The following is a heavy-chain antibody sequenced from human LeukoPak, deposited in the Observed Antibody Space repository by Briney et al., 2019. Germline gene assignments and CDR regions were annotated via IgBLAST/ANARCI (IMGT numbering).Heavy chain of an antibody. D-gene: IGHD1-1*01. CDR1: GFTFSSYS. CDR2: INGDASSTS. Sequence: GGSLRLSCAAYGFTFSSYSMSWVRQAPGKGLEWVSAINGDASSTSFYADSVRGRSTMSRDNSKNTLWLQMNSLRGDDTAVYFCAKAYSAVDWSDAFDIWGQGTLVTVSS. CDR3: AKAYSAVDWSDAFDI. J-gene: IGHJ3*02. V-gene: IGHV3-23*01.